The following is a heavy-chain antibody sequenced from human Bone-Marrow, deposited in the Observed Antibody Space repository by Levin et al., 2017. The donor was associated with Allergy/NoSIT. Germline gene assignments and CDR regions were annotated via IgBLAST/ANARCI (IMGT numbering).Heavy chain of an antibody. J-gene: IGHJ5*01. CDR2: SYYSGTA. D-gene: IGHD2-8*02. V-gene: IGHV4-31*03. CDR1: GDSISSGHYY. CDR3: ARVRNAGGRGWFDS. Sequence: SQTLSLPCTVSGDSISSGHYYWSWLRQPPGKGLEWIGHSYYSGTAYYNPSLKSRLTISVDTSQNQFSLNLSSVTAADTAVYYCARVRNAGGRGWFDSWGQGTLVTVSS.